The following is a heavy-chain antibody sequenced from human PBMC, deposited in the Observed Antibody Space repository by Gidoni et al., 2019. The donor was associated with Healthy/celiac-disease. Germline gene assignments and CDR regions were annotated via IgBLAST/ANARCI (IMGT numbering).Heavy chain of an antibody. CDR3: AREDSSGYYGSY. J-gene: IGHJ4*02. D-gene: IGHD3-22*01. Sequence: QVQLVESGGGVVQPGRSLSLSCSASGFTFSSSGMHWVRQAPGKGLEWVAVIWYDGSNKYYADSVKGRFTISRDNSKNTLYLQMNSLRAEDTAVYYCAREDSSGYYGSYWGQGTLVTVSS. CDR1: GFTFSSSG. CDR2: IWYDGSNK. V-gene: IGHV3-33*01.